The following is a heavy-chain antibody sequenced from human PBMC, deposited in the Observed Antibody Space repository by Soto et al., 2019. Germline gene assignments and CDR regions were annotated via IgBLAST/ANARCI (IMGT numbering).Heavy chain of an antibody. J-gene: IGHJ4*02. CDR1: GVSISNTSYY. V-gene: IGHV4-39*01. Sequence: QLQLQESGPGLVKPSETLSLTCSVSGVSISNTSYYWGWIRQPPGKGLEWVGTIYFSGSTFYNPSLKSRVTISIDTSKNQFSLRWSSVTAADTAVYYCARHGSYWGQGTLVTVSS. CDR2: IYFSGST. CDR3: ARHGSY.